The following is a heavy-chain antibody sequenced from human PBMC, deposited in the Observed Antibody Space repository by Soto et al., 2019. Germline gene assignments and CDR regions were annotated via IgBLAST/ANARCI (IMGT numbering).Heavy chain of an antibody. V-gene: IGHV5-51*01. J-gene: IGHJ4*02. CDR2: IYPGDSDT. D-gene: IGHD5-18*01. Sequence: GESLKISCKGSGYSFTSYWIGWVRQMPGKGLEWMGIIYPGDSDTRYSPSFQGQVTISADKSISTAYLQWSSLKASDTAMYYCARARGHSYGLLSGGDYWGQGTLVTVSS. CDR1: GYSFTSYW. CDR3: ARARGHSYGLLSGGDY.